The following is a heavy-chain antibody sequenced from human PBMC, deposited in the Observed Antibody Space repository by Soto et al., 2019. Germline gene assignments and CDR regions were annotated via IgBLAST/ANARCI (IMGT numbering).Heavy chain of an antibody. J-gene: IGHJ5*02. Sequence: SETLSLTCTVSGGSISSSSYYWGWIRQPPGKGLEWIGSIYYSGSTYYNPSLKSRVTISVDTSKNQFSLKLSSVTAADTAVHYCARRRGARSTTNWFDPWGQGTLVTVSS. V-gene: IGHV4-39*01. CDR1: GGSISSSSYY. CDR2: IYYSGST. CDR3: ARRRGARSTTNWFDP. D-gene: IGHD5-12*01.